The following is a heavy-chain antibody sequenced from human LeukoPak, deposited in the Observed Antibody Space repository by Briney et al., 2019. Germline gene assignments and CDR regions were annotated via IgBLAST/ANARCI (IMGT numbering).Heavy chain of an antibody. CDR3: ARDLIVVVPAAIEDVPQI. J-gene: IGHJ3*02. CDR1: GGSISSSSYY. CDR2: IYYSGST. Sequence: SETLSLTCTVSGGSISSSSYYWGWIRQPPGKGLEWIGSIYYSGSTYYNPSLKSRVTISVDTSKNQFSLKLSSVTAADTAVYYCARDLIVVVPAAIEDVPQIWGQGTMVTVSS. D-gene: IGHD2-2*01. V-gene: IGHV4-39*01.